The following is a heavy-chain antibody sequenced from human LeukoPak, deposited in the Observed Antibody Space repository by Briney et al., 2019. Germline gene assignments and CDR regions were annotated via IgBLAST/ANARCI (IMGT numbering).Heavy chain of an antibody. CDR3: ARDITGSFDY. CDR2: IYYSGST. CDR1: GGSISSSSYY. Sequence: SETLSLTCTVSGGSISSSSYYWGWIRQPPGKGLEWIGSIYYSGSTYYNPSLKSRVAISVDTSKNQFSLKLSSVTAADTAVYYCARDITGSFDYWGQGNLVTVSS. J-gene: IGHJ4*02. D-gene: IGHD1-14*01. V-gene: IGHV4-39*07.